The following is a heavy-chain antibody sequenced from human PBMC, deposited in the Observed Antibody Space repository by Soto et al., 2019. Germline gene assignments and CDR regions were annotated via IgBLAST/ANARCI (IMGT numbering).Heavy chain of an antibody. J-gene: IGHJ3*02. V-gene: IGHV4-30-4*01. CDR1: GGSISSGDYY. Sequence: QVQLQESGPGLVKPSQTLSLTCTVSGGSISSGDYYWSWIRQPPGKGLEWIGYIYYSGSTYYNPSLKCLFTISVYSSKFLFSLNLISVTSFDTAVYYCAMFILSNAFDICGQVTMFTVSS. CDR2: IYYSGST. D-gene: IGHD3-16*02. CDR3: AMFILSNAFDI.